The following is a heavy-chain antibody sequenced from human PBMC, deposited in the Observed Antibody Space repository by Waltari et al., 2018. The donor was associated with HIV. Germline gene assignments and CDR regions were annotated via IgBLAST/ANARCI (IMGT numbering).Heavy chain of an antibody. CDR2: INTGEGST. J-gene: IGHJ4*02. CDR3: ARELRFDIVFDY. Sequence: QVQLVQSGAEMRKPGASVKVSCTASKYTFASHGIHWLRQAPGQRLEWMGWINTGEGSTKYSQKFQGRVTITRDTSASTAYMQLSSLRSEDTAIYYCARELRFDIVFDYWGQGTLVTVSS. D-gene: IGHD5-12*01. CDR1: KYTFASHG. V-gene: IGHV1-3*04.